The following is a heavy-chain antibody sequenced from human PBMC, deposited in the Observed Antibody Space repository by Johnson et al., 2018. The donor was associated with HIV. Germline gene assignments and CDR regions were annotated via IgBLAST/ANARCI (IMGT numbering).Heavy chain of an antibody. CDR3: ARVGQKLVPVPRGAFDI. CDR1: GFTFSSYA. J-gene: IGHJ3*02. D-gene: IGHD6-6*01. CDR2: ISYDGSNK. V-gene: IGHV3-30*04. Sequence: QVRLVESGGGVVQPGRSLRLSCAASGFTFSSYAMHWVRQAPGKGLAWVAVISYDGSNKYYADSVKGRFTISRDNSKNTLYLQMNSLRAEDTAVYYCARVGQKLVPVPRGAFDIWGQGTMVTVSS.